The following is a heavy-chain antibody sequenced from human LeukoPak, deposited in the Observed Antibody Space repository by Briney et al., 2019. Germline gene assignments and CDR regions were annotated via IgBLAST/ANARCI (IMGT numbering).Heavy chain of an antibody. D-gene: IGHD5-12*01. CDR1: GFMFSNYA. J-gene: IGHJ6*04. CDR3: ARDQGYMDV. V-gene: IGHV3-30*03. CDR2: ISYDGNLK. Sequence: PGGSLRLSCVASGFMFSNYAMHWVRQAPGKGLEWVAVISYDGNLKHYGDSVQGRFTISRDNPKNTLYLEMNSLRAEDTAVYYCARDQGYMDVWGKGTTVTVSS.